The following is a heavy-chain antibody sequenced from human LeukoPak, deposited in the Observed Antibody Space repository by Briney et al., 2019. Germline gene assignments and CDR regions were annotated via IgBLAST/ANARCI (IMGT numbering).Heavy chain of an antibody. J-gene: IGHJ4*02. Sequence: GGSLRLSCAASGFTFSSYSMHWVRQAPGKGLEWVAFIRYDGSNKYYADSVKGRFTISRDDSKNTAYLQMNSLKTEDTAVYYCATILFYWGQGTLVTVSS. D-gene: IGHD2/OR15-2a*01. V-gene: IGHV3-30*02. CDR1: GFTFSSYS. CDR2: IRYDGSNK. CDR3: ATILFY.